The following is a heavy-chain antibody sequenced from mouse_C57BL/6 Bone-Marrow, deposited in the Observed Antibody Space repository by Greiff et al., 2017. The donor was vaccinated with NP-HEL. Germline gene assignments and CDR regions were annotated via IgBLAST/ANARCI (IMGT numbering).Heavy chain of an antibody. V-gene: IGHV1-64*01. CDR1: GYTFTSYW. CDR3: ARSRGYGSSYRFAY. Sequence: QVQLQQSGAELVKPGASVKLSCKASGYTFTSYWMHWVKQRPGQGLEWIGMIHPNSGSPNSNDKFKRKATLTVYKSSSTAYMQLSSLTSEDSAVDYCARSRGYGSSYRFAYWGQGTLLTVSA. CDR2: IHPNSGSP. D-gene: IGHD1-1*01. J-gene: IGHJ3*01.